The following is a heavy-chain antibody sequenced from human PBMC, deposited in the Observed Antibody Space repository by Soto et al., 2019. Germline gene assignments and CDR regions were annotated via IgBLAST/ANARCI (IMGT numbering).Heavy chain of an antibody. Sequence: PSETLSLTCTVSGGSISSSSYYWGWIRQPPGKGLEWIGSIYYSGSTYYNPSLKSRVTISVDTSKNQFSLKLSSVTAADRAVYYCARHIPAVDWFAPWGQGTLVTVSS. CDR1: GGSISSSSYY. D-gene: IGHD2-21*01. V-gene: IGHV4-39*01. J-gene: IGHJ5*02. CDR2: IYYSGST. CDR3: ARHIPAVDWFAP.